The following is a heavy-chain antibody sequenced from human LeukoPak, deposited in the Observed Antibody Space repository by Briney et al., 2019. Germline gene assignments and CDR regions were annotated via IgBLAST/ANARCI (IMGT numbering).Heavy chain of an antibody. V-gene: IGHV1-3*01. CDR3: AREIDRDDYNRFFDY. D-gene: IGHD5-24*01. Sequence: ASVKVSCKASGYSFSTYTMNWVRQAPGQRLEWMGWINAGNGNTKYSQKSQGRVTITRDTSASTAYMEMRSLRSEDTAVYYCAREIDRDDYNRFFDYWGQGTLVTVSS. J-gene: IGHJ4*02. CDR1: GYSFSTYT. CDR2: INAGNGNT.